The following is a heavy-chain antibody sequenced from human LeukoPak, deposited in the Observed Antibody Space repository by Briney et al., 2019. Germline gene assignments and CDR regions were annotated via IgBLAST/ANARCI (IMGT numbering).Heavy chain of an antibody. CDR3: ARGGMGAYYDFWSGLLSHMSYNYYYMDV. CDR2: ISAYNGNT. Sequence: ASVKVSCKASGYTFTSYGISWVRQAPGQGLEWMGWISAYNGNTNYAQKLQGRVTMTTDTSTSTAYMELRSLRSDDTAVYYCARGGMGAYYDFWSGLLSHMSYNYYYMDVWGKGTSVTVSS. D-gene: IGHD3-3*01. V-gene: IGHV1-18*01. J-gene: IGHJ6*03. CDR1: GYTFTSYG.